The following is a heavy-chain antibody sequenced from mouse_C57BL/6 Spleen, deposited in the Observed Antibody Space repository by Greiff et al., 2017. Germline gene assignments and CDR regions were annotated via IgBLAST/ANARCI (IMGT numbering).Heavy chain of an antibody. Sequence: VQLQQSGPELVKPGASVKISCKASGYSFTGYYMNWVKQSPEKSLEWIGEINPSTGGTTYNQKFKAKATLTVDKSSSTAYMQLKSLTSEASAVYYCARGDDGYYDYWGQGTTLTVSS. CDR1: GYSFTGYY. D-gene: IGHD2-3*01. CDR2: INPSTGGT. J-gene: IGHJ2*01. V-gene: IGHV1-42*01. CDR3: ARGDDGYYDY.